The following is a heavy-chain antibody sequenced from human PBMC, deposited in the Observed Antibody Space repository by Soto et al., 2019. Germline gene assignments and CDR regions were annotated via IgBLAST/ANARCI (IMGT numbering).Heavy chain of an antibody. Sequence: QVQLVQSGAEEKKPGASVKVSCKASGYTFTSYAMHWVRQAPGQRLEWMGWINAGNGNTKYSQKLQGRVTITRDTSASTAYMERSSLRSEDTAVYYCARSIVVVTALDYWGQGTLVTVSS. CDR3: ARSIVVVTALDY. CDR2: INAGNGNT. V-gene: IGHV1-3*05. D-gene: IGHD2-21*02. CDR1: GYTFTSYA. J-gene: IGHJ4*02.